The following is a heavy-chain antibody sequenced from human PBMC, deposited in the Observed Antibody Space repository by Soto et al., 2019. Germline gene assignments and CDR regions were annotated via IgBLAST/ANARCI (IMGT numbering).Heavy chain of an antibody. CDR2: ISDGGNT. V-gene: IGHV4-59*01. D-gene: IGHD7-27*01. CDR3: ARGTNWDRGVFDY. Sequence: QVHLQESGPGLVKPSETLSLICTVSGGSISGYSWSWIRQSPGKGLPWIGYISDGGNTYYNPSHRGRVTISGETSKKHVSLRLKSATAADTAVYYWARGTNWDRGVFDYWGQGTLVTVSS. CDR1: GGSISGYS. J-gene: IGHJ4*02.